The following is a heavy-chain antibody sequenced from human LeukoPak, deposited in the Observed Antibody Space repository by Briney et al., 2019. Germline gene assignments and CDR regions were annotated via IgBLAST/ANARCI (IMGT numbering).Heavy chain of an antibody. CDR3: ARGGRLAVAGYYYYYYGMDV. CDR1: GYTFTGHY. D-gene: IGHD6-19*01. Sequence: ASVKVSCKASGYTFTGHYMHWVRQAPGQGLQWMGWLNPSSGDTKYAQNFQGRVTMTRDTSITTAYMQLNSLRSADTAVYYCARGGRLAVAGYYYYYYGMDVWGQGTTVTVSS. CDR2: LNPSSGDT. J-gene: IGHJ6*02. V-gene: IGHV1-2*02.